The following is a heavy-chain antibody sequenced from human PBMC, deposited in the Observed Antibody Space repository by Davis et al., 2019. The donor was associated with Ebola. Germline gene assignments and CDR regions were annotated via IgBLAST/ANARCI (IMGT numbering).Heavy chain of an antibody. Sequence: AASVKVSCKASGYTFTTHGISWVRQAPGQGLEWMGWISPYNGNTNYEQKVQGRVTMTTDTSTSTAYMELRSLTSDDTAVYYCARESCTSGVCYNYYYGMDVWGQGTTVTVSS. CDR3: ARESCTSGVCYNYYYGMDV. CDR2: ISPYNGNT. D-gene: IGHD2-8*01. CDR1: GYTFTTHG. J-gene: IGHJ6*02. V-gene: IGHV1-18*01.